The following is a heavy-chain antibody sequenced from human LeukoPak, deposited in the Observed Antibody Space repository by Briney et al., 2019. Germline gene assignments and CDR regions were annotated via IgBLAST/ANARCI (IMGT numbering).Heavy chain of an antibody. D-gene: IGHD6-13*01. CDR1: GGTFSSYA. J-gene: IGHJ4*02. V-gene: IGHV3-23*01. CDR2: ISGSGGST. Sequence: SCKASGGTFSSYAMSWVRQAPGKGLEWVSGISGSGGSTYYADSVKGRFTISRDNSKNTLYLQMNSLRAEDTAVYYCAKDDRSSWYYFDYWGQGTLVTVSS. CDR3: AKDDRSSWYYFDY.